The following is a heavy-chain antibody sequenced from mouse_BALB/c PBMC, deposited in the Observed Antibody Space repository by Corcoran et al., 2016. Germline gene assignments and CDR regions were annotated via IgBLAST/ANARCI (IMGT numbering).Heavy chain of an antibody. CDR3: ARGGDCYFFTFAY. V-gene: IGHV1S34*01. Sequence: RVKTGASVMISCKASGCSFTGYYMHWVKQSQGKSLEWIGYISCYNGAIRYNQKFKDKATFTVDTSSSTAYMQFNSLTSEDSAVYYCARGGDCYFFTFAYWGQGTLVTVSA. D-gene: IGHD2-3*01. CDR2: ISCYNGAI. J-gene: IGHJ3*01. CDR1: GCSFTGYY.